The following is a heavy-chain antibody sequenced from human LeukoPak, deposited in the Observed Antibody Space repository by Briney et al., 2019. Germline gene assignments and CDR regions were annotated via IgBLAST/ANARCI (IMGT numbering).Heavy chain of an antibody. Sequence: SETLSLTCTVSGGSISSSSYYCGWIRQPPGKGLEWIGSIYYSGSTYYNPSLKSRVTVSVDTSKNQFSLKLSSVAAADTAVYYCARHLGYCSSTSCYTIIGWFDPWGQGTLVTVSS. CDR2: IYYSGST. CDR3: ARHLGYCSSTSCYTIIGWFDP. CDR1: GGSISSSSYY. D-gene: IGHD2-2*02. V-gene: IGHV4-39*01. J-gene: IGHJ5*02.